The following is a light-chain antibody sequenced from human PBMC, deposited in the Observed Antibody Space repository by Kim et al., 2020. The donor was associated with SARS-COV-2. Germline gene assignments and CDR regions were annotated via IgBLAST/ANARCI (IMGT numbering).Light chain of an antibody. CDR3: QQRSEWPLT. Sequence: EIVLTQSPDILSLSPGERATLSCRASQSVGTELAWYQQKPGQAPRLLIYDVSNRATGIPARFSGSGSGADFTLTISSLEPEDFAVYYCQQRSEWPLTFGGGTKVDIK. CDR2: DVS. V-gene: IGKV3-11*01. CDR1: QSVGTE. J-gene: IGKJ4*01.